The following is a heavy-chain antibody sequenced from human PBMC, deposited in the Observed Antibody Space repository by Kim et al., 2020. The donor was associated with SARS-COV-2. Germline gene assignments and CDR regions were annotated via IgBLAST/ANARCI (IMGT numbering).Heavy chain of an antibody. V-gene: IGHV3-15*01. Sequence: GGSLRLSCAASGFTFSNAWMSWVRQAPGKGLEWVGRIKSKTDGGTTDYAAPVKGRFTISRDDSKNTLYLQMNSLKTEDTAVYYCTTWGSYRYSRGLGAFDIWGQGTMVTVSS. J-gene: IGHJ3*02. CDR3: TTWGSYRYSRGLGAFDI. CDR1: GFTFSNAW. CDR2: IKSKTDGGTT. D-gene: IGHD3-16*02.